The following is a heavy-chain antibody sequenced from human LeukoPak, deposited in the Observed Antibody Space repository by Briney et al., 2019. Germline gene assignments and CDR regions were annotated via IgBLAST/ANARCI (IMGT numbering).Heavy chain of an antibody. CDR2: IYYSGST. D-gene: IGHD3-10*01. J-gene: IGHJ4*02. CDR1: GGSISSYY. CDR3: ASLPGRFGSGSKALVV. V-gene: IGHV4-59*12. Sequence: SETLSLTCTVSGGSISSYYWSWIRQPPGKGLEWIGYIYYSGSTNYNPSLKSRVTISVDTSKNQFSLKLSSVTAADTAVYYCASLPGRFGSGSKALVVWGQGTLVTVSS.